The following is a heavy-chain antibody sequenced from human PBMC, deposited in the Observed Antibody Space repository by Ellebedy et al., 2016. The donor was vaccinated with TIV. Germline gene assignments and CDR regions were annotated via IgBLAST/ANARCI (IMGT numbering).Heavy chain of an antibody. Sequence: AASVKVSCKASGGAFSSYAISWVRQAPGLGLEWMGGIIPIFGAANYAQKFQGRVSITADDSTTTAYMELSGLRSEDTAVYFCARAESGGYAWDYWGQGTLVTVSS. J-gene: IGHJ4*02. D-gene: IGHD4-23*01. V-gene: IGHV1-69*13. CDR2: IIPIFGAA. CDR1: GGAFSSYA. CDR3: ARAESGGYAWDY.